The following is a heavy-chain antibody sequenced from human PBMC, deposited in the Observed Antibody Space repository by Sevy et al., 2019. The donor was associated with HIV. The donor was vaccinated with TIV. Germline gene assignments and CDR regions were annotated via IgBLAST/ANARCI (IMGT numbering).Heavy chain of an antibody. D-gene: IGHD6-13*01. CDR3: TRWKAAQSIFDY. CDR2: LKSDVYGGTV. J-gene: IGHJ4*02. V-gene: IGHV3-49*04. Sequence: GGSLRLSCAASGFNFSSYGMHWVRQAPGKGLEWVAFLKSDVYGGTVDHAASVRGRFVISRDDSKTIAYLQMNDLKTEDTGVYYCTRWKAAQSIFDYWGQGALVTVSS. CDR1: GFNFSSYG.